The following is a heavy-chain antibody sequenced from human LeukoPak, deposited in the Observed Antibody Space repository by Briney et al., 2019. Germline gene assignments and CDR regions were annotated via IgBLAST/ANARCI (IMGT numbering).Heavy chain of an antibody. Sequence: SETLSLTCTVSGGSISSYYWSWIRQPAGKGLEWIWRIYTSGSTNYNPSLKSRVTMSVDTSKNQFSLKLSSVTAAHTAVYYCAGDDGSGSYYFDYWGQGTLVTVSS. J-gene: IGHJ4*02. CDR1: GGSISSYY. CDR2: IYTSGST. V-gene: IGHV4-4*07. CDR3: AGDDGSGSYYFDY. D-gene: IGHD3-10*01.